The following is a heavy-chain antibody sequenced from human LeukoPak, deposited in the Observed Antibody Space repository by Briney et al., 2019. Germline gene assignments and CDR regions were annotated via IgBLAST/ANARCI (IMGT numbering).Heavy chain of an antibody. CDR1: GFTFSSYS. Sequence: GGSLRLSCAASGFTFSSYSMNWVRQAPGKGLEWVSYISSSSSTIYYADSVKGRFTISRDNAKNSLYLQMNSLRAEDTAVYYCRYYDSSGYRDYWGQGTLVTVSS. CDR2: ISSSSSTI. J-gene: IGHJ4*02. D-gene: IGHD3-22*01. CDR3: RYYDSSGYRDY. V-gene: IGHV3-48*04.